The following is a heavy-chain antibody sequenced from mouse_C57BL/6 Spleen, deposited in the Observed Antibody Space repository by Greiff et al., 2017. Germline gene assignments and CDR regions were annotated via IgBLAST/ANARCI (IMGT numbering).Heavy chain of an antibody. CDR3: ARGGYLGGFDY. D-gene: IGHD2-3*01. V-gene: IGHV1-52*01. J-gene: IGHJ2*01. CDR2: IDPSDSET. CDR1: GYTFTSYW. Sequence: QVQLKQPGAELVRPGSSVKLSCKASGYTFTSYWMHWVKQRPIQGLEWIGNIDPSDSETHYNQKFKDKATLTVDKSSSTAYMQLSSLTSEDAAVYYCARGGYLGGFDYWGQGTTLTVSS.